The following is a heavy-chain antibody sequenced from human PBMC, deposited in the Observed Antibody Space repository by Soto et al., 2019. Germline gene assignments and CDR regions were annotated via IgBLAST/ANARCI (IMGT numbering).Heavy chain of an antibody. V-gene: IGHV1-2*02. CDR2: INPATGAA. Sequence: QLHLVQSGAVVKKPGASVTVSCSASGYPVTAYYMHWVRQAPGRGLEWMGGINPATGAAKYTQTFQGRGTMTRDTSTSTDFMELSGLTSADTAGFYCARGGGVGVAGSAAFDMWGQGTLVTVSS. CDR3: ARGGGVGVAGSAAFDM. D-gene: IGHD3-3*01. CDR1: GYPVTAYY. J-gene: IGHJ3*02.